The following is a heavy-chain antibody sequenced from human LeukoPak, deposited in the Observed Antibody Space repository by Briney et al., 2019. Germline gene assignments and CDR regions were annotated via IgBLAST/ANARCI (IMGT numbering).Heavy chain of an antibody. CDR3: AKDSSGWYIFDH. J-gene: IGHJ4*02. Sequence: SGGSLRLSCAASGFTFSSYAMSWVRQAPGKGLDWVSAISGSGGSTYYADSVKGRFTISRDNSKNTLYLQMNSLRAEDTAVYYCAKDSSGWYIFDHWGQGTLVTVSS. V-gene: IGHV3-23*01. CDR2: ISGSGGST. CDR1: GFTFSSYA. D-gene: IGHD6-19*01.